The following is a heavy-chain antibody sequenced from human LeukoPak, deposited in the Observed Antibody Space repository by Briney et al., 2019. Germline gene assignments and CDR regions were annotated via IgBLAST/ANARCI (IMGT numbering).Heavy chain of an antibody. CDR2: IYYSGST. V-gene: IGHV4-59*01. D-gene: IGHD4-23*01. CDR1: GGSISSYC. J-gene: IGHJ1*01. Sequence: PSETLSLTCTVSGGSISSYCWSWIRQPPGKGLEWIGYIYYSGSTNYSPSLKSRVTISVDTSKNQFSLKLSSVTAADTAVYYCARGSSSTVVAAEYFQHWGQGTLVTVSS. CDR3: ARGSSSTVVAAEYFQH.